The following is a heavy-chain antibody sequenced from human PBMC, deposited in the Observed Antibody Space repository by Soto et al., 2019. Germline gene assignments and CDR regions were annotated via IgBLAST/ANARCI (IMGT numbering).Heavy chain of an antibody. Sequence: QVQLQESGPGLVKPSETLSLTCTVSGGSISSYYWCWIRQPPGKGLEWIGYSYYSGSTNYNPSLKSRVTIAVHTTNTQLSPKPSSVTAADTAVDYCARDRPILGYGDYRDAFDIWGQGTMVTLS. CDR1: GGSISSYY. J-gene: IGHJ3*02. CDR2: SYYSGST. CDR3: ARDRPILGYGDYRDAFDI. D-gene: IGHD4-17*01. V-gene: IGHV4-59*01.